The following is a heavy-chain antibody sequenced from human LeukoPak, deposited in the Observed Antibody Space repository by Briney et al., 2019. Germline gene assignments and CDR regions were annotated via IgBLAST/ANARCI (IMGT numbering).Heavy chain of an antibody. V-gene: IGHV1-69*13. J-gene: IGHJ3*02. CDR1: GYTFTSYA. CDR2: ISPIFGTA. CDR3: ARDMNGATAAFDI. D-gene: IGHD1-26*01. Sequence: SVKVSCKASGYTFTSYAISRVRQAPGQGLEWMGGISPIFGTANYAQKFQGRVTITADESTSTAYMELSSLRSEDTAVYYCARDMNGATAAFDIWGQGTMVTVSS.